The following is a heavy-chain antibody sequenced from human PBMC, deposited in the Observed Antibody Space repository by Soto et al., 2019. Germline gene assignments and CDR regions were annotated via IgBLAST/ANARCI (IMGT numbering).Heavy chain of an antibody. V-gene: IGHV3-23*01. CDR2: ISGSGTST. J-gene: IGHJ5*02. D-gene: IGHD4-4*01. CDR1: GLTYSRYR. CDR3: AKTTVTTAGWFDP. Sequence: PVGSKRLPSVASGLTYSRYRMPSVRQDPGKGLEWVSTISGSGTSTQYADSVKGRFTISRDNSKNTLYLQMNSLRAEDTAVYYCAKTTVTTAGWFDPWGQRTLVTVS.